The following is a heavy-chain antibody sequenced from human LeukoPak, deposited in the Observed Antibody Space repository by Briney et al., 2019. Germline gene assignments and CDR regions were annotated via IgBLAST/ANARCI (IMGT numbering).Heavy chain of an antibody. CDR2: INPNSGGT. J-gene: IGHJ3*02. Sequence: ASVKVSCKASGYTFTSYGISWVRQAPGQGLEWMGWINPNSGGTNYAQKFQGRVTMTRDTSISTAYMELSRLRSDDTAVYYCARGRRGFTMVRGARRAFDIWGQGTMVTVSS. V-gene: IGHV1-2*02. CDR1: GYTFTSYG. D-gene: IGHD3-10*01. CDR3: ARGRRGFTMVRGARRAFDI.